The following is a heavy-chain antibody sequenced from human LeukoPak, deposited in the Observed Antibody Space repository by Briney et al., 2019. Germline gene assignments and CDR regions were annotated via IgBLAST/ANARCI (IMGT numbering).Heavy chain of an antibody. CDR2: ISSSSSYI. CDR3: ARESPTPLNNYYYYFYMDV. CDR1: GFTFSSYS. J-gene: IGHJ6*03. Sequence: GGSLRLPCAASGFTFSSYSMNWVRQAPGKGLEWVSSISSSSSYIYYADSVKGRFTISRDNAKNSLYLQMNNLRAEDTAVYYCARESPTPLNNYYYYFYMDVWGKGTTVTVSS. V-gene: IGHV3-21*01.